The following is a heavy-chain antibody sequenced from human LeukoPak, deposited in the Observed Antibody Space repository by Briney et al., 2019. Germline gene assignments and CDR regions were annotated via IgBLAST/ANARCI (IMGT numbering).Heavy chain of an antibody. J-gene: IGHJ6*03. Sequence: GGSLRLSCTASEFTFGDYAMSWVRQAPGKGLEWVANIKQDGSEKYYVDSVKGRFTISRDNAKNSLYLQMNSLRAEDTAVYYCARAGRKSRGVDLVRKKETGYYYYMDVWGKGTTVTVSS. V-gene: IGHV3-7*01. CDR3: ARAGRKSRGVDLVRKKETGYYYYMDV. CDR1: EFTFGDYA. CDR2: IKQDGSEK. D-gene: IGHD3-10*02.